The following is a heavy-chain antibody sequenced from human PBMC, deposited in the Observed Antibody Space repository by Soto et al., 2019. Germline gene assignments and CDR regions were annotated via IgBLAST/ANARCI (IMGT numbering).Heavy chain of an antibody. CDR1: GYTFTSYG. Sequence: ASVKVSCKASGYTFTSYGISWVRQAPGQGLEWMGWISGYNGNTNYAQKLQGRVTMTTDTSTSTAYMELRSLRSDDTAVYYCARDGCGGDCYPSLYYFDYWGQGTLVTVSS. CDR3: ARDGCGGDCYPSLYYFDY. V-gene: IGHV1-18*01. J-gene: IGHJ4*02. CDR2: ISGYNGNT. D-gene: IGHD2-21*02.